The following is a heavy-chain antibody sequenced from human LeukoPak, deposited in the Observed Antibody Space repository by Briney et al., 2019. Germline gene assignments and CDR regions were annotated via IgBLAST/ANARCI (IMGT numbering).Heavy chain of an antibody. CDR1: GYTFIHYG. CDR2: INPSGGST. Sequence: ASVKVSCKTSGYTFIHYGISWVRQAPGQGLEWMGIINPSGGSTSYAQKFQGRVTMTRDTSTSTVYMELSSLRSEDTAVYYCARDVESRITMVRGVPTYYFDYWGQGTLVTVSS. V-gene: IGHV1-46*01. CDR3: ARDVESRITMVRGVPTYYFDY. J-gene: IGHJ4*02. D-gene: IGHD3-10*01.